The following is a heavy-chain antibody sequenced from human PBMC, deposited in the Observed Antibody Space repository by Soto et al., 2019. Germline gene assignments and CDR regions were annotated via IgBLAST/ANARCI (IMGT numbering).Heavy chain of an antibody. J-gene: IGHJ6*02. CDR1: GFTFSSYS. CDR3: ARDXVPAAIRFGYYYYGMDV. D-gene: IGHD2-2*02. Sequence: GESLKISCAASGFTFSSYSMNWVRQAPGKGLEWVSSISSSSSYIYYADSVKGRFTISRDNAKNSLYLQMNSLRAEDTAVYYCARDXVPAAIRFGYYYYGMDVWGQGTTVTVSS. V-gene: IGHV3-21*01. CDR2: ISSSSSYI.